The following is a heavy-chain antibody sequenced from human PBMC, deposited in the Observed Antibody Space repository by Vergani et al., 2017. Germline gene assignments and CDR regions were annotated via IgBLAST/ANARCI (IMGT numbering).Heavy chain of an antibody. V-gene: IGHV4-39*01. D-gene: IGHD6-13*01. J-gene: IGHJ5*01. CDR3: ARHKSESSAWYNTKWFDS. CDR2: GYYGGSS. Sequence: QLQLQESGPGLVKPSETLSLTCSVSGGSISSSSHYWAWIRQSPGKGLEWIGSGYYGGSSYHNPSLNRRVTTFVDTSKNQLILKLRSVTAADTAVYYCARHKSESSAWYNTKWFDSWGQGTLVTVSS. CDR1: GGSISSSSHY.